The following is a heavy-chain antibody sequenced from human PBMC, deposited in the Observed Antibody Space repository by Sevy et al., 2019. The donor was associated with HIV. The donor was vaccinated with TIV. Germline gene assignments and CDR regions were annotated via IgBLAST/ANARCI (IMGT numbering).Heavy chain of an antibody. CDR1: GFTFTLYA. Sequence: GGSLRLSCAASGFTFTLYAIHWVRQAPGKGLEWVALISYSGTNKYYADSVKGRFTIYRHDSKNTAYLQMKNLRNNDTDVYYCARVAVEDCTGDCYHRFDYWCQGTQVTVSS. CDR3: ARVAVEDCTGDCYHRFDY. J-gene: IGHJ4*02. D-gene: IGHD2-21*02. V-gene: IGHV3-30-3*01. CDR2: ISYSGTNK.